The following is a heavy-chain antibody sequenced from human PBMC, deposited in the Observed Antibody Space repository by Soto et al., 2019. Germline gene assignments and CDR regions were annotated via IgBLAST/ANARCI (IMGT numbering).Heavy chain of an antibody. V-gene: IGHV4-39*01. Sequence: QLQLQESGPGLVKPSETLSLTCTVSGDSVTISDYYWGWIRQPPGKGLEWIGSSPYSGSTYYHPSLKSRVTIFGDTSKKQFSLKLTSATAADAAVYYCAAHDSGGYYAEYWGQGTLVTVSA. D-gene: IGHD3-22*01. CDR3: AAHDSGGYYAEY. J-gene: IGHJ4*02. CDR1: GDSVTISDYY. CDR2: SPYSGST.